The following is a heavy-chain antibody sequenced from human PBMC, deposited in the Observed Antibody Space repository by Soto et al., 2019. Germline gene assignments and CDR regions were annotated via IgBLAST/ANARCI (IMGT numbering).Heavy chain of an antibody. CDR1: GGSFSGYY. V-gene: IGHV4-34*01. Sequence: SETLSLTCAVYGGSFSGYYWSWIRQPPGKGLEWIGEINHSGSTNYNPSLKSRVTISVDTSKNQFSLKLSSVTAADTAVYYCARGLVNSSSIPWVHDAFDIWGQGTMVTVSS. J-gene: IGHJ3*02. D-gene: IGHD6-6*01. CDR3: ARGLVNSSSIPWVHDAFDI. CDR2: INHSGST.